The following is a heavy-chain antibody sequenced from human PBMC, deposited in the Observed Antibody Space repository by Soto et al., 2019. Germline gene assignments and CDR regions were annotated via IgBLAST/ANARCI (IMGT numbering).Heavy chain of an antibody. CDR3: ARKYYYGAGTLDY. Sequence: GESLKISCKGSGYTFTNYWIGWVRQMPGKGLEWMGIIYPGDSETRCSPSSQGQVTMSADKSISTAYLQWSSLKASDSAMYYCARKYYYGAGTLDYWGQGTLVTVSS. J-gene: IGHJ4*02. D-gene: IGHD3-10*01. V-gene: IGHV5-51*01. CDR2: IYPGDSET. CDR1: GYTFTNYW.